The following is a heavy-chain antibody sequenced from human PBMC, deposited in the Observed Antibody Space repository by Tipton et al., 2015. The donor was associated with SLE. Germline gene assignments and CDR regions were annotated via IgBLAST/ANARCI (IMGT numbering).Heavy chain of an antibody. V-gene: IGHV4-34*01. CDR1: GGSFSSYY. J-gene: IGHJ5*02. Sequence: TLSLTCAVYGGSFSSYYWSWIRQPPGKGLEWIGEINHSGSTNYNPSRKSRITIPVDTSKNQFSLKLSSVTAADTAVYYCASTEGVDGDSNWFDPWGQGTLVTVSS. CDR3: ASTEGVDGDSNWFDP. CDR2: INHSGST. D-gene: IGHD4-17*01.